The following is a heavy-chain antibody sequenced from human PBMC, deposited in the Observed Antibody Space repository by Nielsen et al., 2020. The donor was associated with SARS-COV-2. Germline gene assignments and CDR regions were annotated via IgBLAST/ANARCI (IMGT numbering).Heavy chain of an antibody. V-gene: IGHV3-21*01. Sequence: WLRQPPGKGLEWVSSISSSSSYIYYADSVKGRFTISRDNAKNSLYLQMNSLRAEDTAVYYCARYFKREYYGSGSYYNPESGYYYYGMAVWGQATTVTVSS. D-gene: IGHD3-10*01. CDR3: ARYFKREYYGSGSYYNPESGYYYYGMAV. J-gene: IGHJ6*02. CDR2: ISSSSSYI.